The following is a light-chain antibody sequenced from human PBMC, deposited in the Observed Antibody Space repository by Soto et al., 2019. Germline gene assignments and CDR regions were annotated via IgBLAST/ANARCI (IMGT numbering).Light chain of an antibody. CDR2: GAY. V-gene: IGKV3-20*01. CDR3: QQYSTSVRT. Sequence: EIVLTQSPGTLSLSLGETATLSCRASRGVTSNSLAWYRQKPGQAPSLVIYGAYSRAAGVPDRFRGRGSGTDFTLTISRLEPEDFAVYYCQQYSTSVRTFGQGTKVEV. J-gene: IGKJ1*01. CDR1: RGVTSNS.